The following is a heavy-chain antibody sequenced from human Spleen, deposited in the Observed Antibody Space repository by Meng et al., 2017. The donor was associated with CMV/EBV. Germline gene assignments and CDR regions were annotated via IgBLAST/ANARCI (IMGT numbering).Heavy chain of an antibody. J-gene: IGHJ4*02. CDR3: ARDSSGWYYFDY. D-gene: IGHD6-19*01. Sequence: GGSLRLSCAASGFTFSSYEMNWVRQAPGKGLEWVSYISTSGSTIYYADSVKGRFTISRDNAKNSLYLQMNSLRAEDTALYYCARDSSGWYYFDYWGQGTLVTVSS. V-gene: IGHV3-48*03. CDR1: GFTFSSYE. CDR2: ISTSGSTI.